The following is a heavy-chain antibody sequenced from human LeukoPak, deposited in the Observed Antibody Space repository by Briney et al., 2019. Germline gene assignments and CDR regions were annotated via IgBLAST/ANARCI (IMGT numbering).Heavy chain of an antibody. CDR2: ISSSGGST. J-gene: IGHJ4*02. Sequence: GGSLRLSCAASGFTFSSYAMSWVRQAPGKGLEWVSAISSSGGSTYYADSVKGRFTISRDNSKNTLYLQMNSLRAEDTAVYYFAKEEYQLLWPFDYWGQGTLVTVSS. V-gene: IGHV3-23*01. CDR3: AKEEYQLLWPFDY. CDR1: GFTFSSYA. D-gene: IGHD2-2*01.